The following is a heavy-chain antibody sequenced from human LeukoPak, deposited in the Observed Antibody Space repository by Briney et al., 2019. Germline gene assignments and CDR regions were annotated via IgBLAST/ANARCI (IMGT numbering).Heavy chain of an antibody. Sequence: GGSLRLSCAASGFIFSSYTMSWVRHAPGKGLEWVSTISGSGDSTYYVDSVKGRFTISRDNSKNTLYLQVNSLRAEDTAVYYCAKDSPSAPVTSVWGQGTLVTVSS. D-gene: IGHD4-17*01. CDR3: AKDSPSAPVTSV. CDR1: GFIFSSYT. J-gene: IGHJ1*01. CDR2: ISGSGDST. V-gene: IGHV3-23*01.